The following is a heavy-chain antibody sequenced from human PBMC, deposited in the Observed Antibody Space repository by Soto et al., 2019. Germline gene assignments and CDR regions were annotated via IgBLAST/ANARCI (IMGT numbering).Heavy chain of an antibody. CDR1: GGSFHGYY. J-gene: IGHJ5*02. V-gene: IGHV4-34*01. Sequence: SETLSLTCADYGGSFHGYYWSWIRQPPGEGLECIGEINHSGSANYNPNFKSRVFISVDMSKNQMSLQLTSVSAADTAVYFCAKGTAAGYYDSGTFYSSVPWGQGTLVTVSS. CDR3: AKGTAAGYYDSGTFYSSVP. D-gene: IGHD3-10*01. CDR2: INHSGSA.